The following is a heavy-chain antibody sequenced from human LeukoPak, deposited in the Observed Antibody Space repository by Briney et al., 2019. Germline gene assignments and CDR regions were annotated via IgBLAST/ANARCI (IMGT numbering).Heavy chain of an antibody. CDR3: ARDRGAYSSSSGYYYYMDV. Sequence: GGSLRLSCAASGFTFSSYSMNWVRQAPGKGLEWVSYISSSSSTIYHADSVKGRFTISRDNAKNSLYLQMNSLRAEDTAVYYCARDRGAYSSSSGYYYYMDVWGKGTTVTVSS. CDR1: GFTFSSYS. V-gene: IGHV3-48*01. J-gene: IGHJ6*03. CDR2: ISSSSSTI. D-gene: IGHD6-6*01.